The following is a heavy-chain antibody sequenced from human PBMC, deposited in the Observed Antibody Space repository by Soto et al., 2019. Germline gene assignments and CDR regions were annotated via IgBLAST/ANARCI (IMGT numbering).Heavy chain of an antibody. V-gene: IGHV1-45*02. CDR3: ASSTVTYLEIVGPPDCMDV. CDR2: ITPFNGNT. CDR1: GYTFTYRY. Sequence: ASVKVSCKASGYTFTYRYLHWVRQAPGQALEWMGWITPFNGNTNYAQKFQDRVTITRDRSMSTAYMELSSLRSEDTAMYYCASSTVTYLEIVGPPDCMDVWGQGTTVTVSS. D-gene: IGHD4-17*01. J-gene: IGHJ6*02.